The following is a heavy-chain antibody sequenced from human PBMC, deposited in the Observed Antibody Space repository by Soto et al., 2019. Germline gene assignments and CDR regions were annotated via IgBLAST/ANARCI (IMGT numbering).Heavy chain of an antibody. D-gene: IGHD3-3*01. J-gene: IGHJ6*02. CDR1: GGSISSYY. CDR3: ARKIHYDFWSGYPGAAYYYYYGMDV. CDR2: IYTSGST. Sequence: PSETLSLTCTVSGGSISSYYWSWIRQPAGKGLEWIGRIYTSGSTNYNPSLKSRVTISVDTSKNQFSLKLSSVTAADTAVYYCARKIHYDFWSGYPGAAYYYYYGMDVWGQGTTVTVSS. V-gene: IGHV4-4*07.